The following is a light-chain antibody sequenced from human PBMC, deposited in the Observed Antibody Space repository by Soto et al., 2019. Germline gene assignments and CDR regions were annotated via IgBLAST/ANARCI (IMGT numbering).Light chain of an antibody. CDR3: QQRDTWPFT. J-gene: IGKJ2*01. CDR2: DSS. V-gene: IGKV3-11*01. CDR1: QSVTTY. Sequence: EIVLTQSPATLSLSPGERATLSCRASQSVTTYLAWYQQKPGQAPRLLIYDSSKRATGIPATFSGSGSGADFTLTISSLEPGDSAIYYCQQRDTWPFTFGQGTKLEIK.